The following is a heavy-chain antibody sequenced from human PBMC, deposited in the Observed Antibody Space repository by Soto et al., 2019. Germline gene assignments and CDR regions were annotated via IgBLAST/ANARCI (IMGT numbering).Heavy chain of an antibody. Sequence: EVQLVESGGGLVQPGGSLRLSCAASGFTFSSYSMNWVRQAPGKGLEWVSYISSSSSTIYYADSVKGRFTISRDNAKNSLYLQMNSLRDEDTAVYYCARGSPGIQLWKETFILDSWGQGTLVTVSS. J-gene: IGHJ5*02. CDR2: ISSSSSTI. CDR3: ARGSPGIQLWKETFILDS. D-gene: IGHD5-18*01. CDR1: GFTFSSYS. V-gene: IGHV3-48*02.